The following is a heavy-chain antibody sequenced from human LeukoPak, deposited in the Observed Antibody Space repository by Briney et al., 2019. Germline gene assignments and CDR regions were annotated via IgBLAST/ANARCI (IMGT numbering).Heavy chain of an antibody. V-gene: IGHV4-30-4*01. CDR1: GGSISSGGFY. CDR2: IHSSGNT. J-gene: IGHJ3*02. CDR3: ARDRPSVFGVVTDSAFDI. Sequence: SETLSLTCSVSGGSISSGGFYWSWIRQPPGKGLEWIGYIHSSGNTYYNPSLKSRVFISVDASKNQFSLKVTSVTAADTAVYYCARDRPSVFGVVTDSAFDIWGQGTMVTVSS. D-gene: IGHD3-3*01.